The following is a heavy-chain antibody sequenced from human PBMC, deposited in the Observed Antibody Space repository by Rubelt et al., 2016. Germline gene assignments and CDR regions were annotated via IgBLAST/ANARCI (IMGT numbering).Heavy chain of an antibody. CDR1: GASITSSNYH. J-gene: IGHJ4*02. V-gene: IGHV4-39*07. CDR2: VHYSVSA. D-gene: IGHD3-10*01. CDR3: AREGTRQDYYFDY. Sequence: QPQLQESGPGLVRPSETLSLSCIVSGASITSSNYHWGWIRHPPGRGLEWIGSVHYSVSAYSNPSLKSRVTISVDTSKNQFSLKLSSVTAADTAVYYCAREGTRQDYYFDYWGQGTLVTVSS.